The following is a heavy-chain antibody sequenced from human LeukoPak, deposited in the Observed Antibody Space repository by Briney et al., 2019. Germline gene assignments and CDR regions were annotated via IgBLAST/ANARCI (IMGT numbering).Heavy chain of an antibody. V-gene: IGHV3-43D*03. CDR2: ISWDGGST. CDR3: AEDHRPDYDFWSGYYHIDY. J-gene: IGHJ4*02. Sequence: GGSLRLSRAASGFTFDDYAMHWVRQAPGKGLEWVSLISWDGGSTYYADSVKGRFTISRDNSKNSLYLQMNSLSAEDTALYYCAEDHRPDYDFWSGYYHIDYWGQGTLVTVSS. D-gene: IGHD3-3*01. CDR1: GFTFDDYA.